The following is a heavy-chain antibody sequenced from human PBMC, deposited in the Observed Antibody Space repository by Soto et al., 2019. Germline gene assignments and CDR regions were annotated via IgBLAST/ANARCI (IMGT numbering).Heavy chain of an antibody. Sequence: PSETLSLTCTVSGGSISSGDYCWSWIRQPPGKGLEWIGYIYYSGSTYYNPSLKSRVTISVDTSKNQFSLKLSSVTAADTAVYYCARLLAYCGGDCPDYFDYWGQGTLVTVSS. CDR2: IYYSGST. CDR1: GGSISSGDYC. V-gene: IGHV4-30-4*01. D-gene: IGHD2-21*02. CDR3: ARLLAYCGGDCPDYFDY. J-gene: IGHJ4*02.